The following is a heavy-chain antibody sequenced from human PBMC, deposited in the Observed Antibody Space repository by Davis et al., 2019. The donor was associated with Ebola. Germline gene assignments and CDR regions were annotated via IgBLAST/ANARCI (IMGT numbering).Heavy chain of an antibody. CDR1: GYTFTSYA. CDR3: ARTGVTTVVIGDWYFDL. D-gene: IGHD4-23*01. CDR2: IIPIFGTA. Sequence: SVKVSCKASGYTFTSYAISWVRQAPGQGLEWMGGIIPIFGTANYAQKFQGRVTITADESTSTAYMELSSLRSEDTAVYYCARTGVTTVVIGDWYFDLWGRGTLVTVSS. V-gene: IGHV1-69*13. J-gene: IGHJ2*01.